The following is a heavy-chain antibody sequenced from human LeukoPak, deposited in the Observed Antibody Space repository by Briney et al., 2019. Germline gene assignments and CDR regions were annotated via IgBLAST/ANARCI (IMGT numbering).Heavy chain of an antibody. CDR1: GGSMSTYY. D-gene: IGHD6-13*01. J-gene: IGHJ4*02. V-gene: IGHV4-59*08. CDR2: MYDSGST. CDR3: ARHGSSWSFDY. Sequence: SETLSLTCTVSGGSMSTYYWRWIRQPPGKGLEWIGYMYDSGSTNYNPSLKSRVTISVDTSKNQFFLKVSSVTAADTAVYYCARHGSSWSFDYWGQGTLVTVSS.